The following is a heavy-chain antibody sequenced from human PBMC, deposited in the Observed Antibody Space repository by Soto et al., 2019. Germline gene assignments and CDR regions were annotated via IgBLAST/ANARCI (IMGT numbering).Heavy chain of an antibody. CDR2: IYYSVST. V-gene: IGHV4-59*08. J-gene: IGHJ4*02. CDR1: WGSISSHY. D-gene: IGHD3-10*01. CDR3: QGSMVLGVNITEIEY. Sequence: PSETLSLPCTVSWGSISSHYGSWIMKPPGKGLGWIGYIYYSVSTNYNPSLKTRVTISVDTSTNQFSLTLRSLTVADMALYHCQGSMVLGVNITEIEYWGQGTLVTVTS.